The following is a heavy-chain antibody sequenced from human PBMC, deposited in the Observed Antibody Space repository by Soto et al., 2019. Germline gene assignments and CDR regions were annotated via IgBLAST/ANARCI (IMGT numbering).Heavy chain of an antibody. D-gene: IGHD5-12*01. Sequence: ASVKVSCKASGYTFTSYYMHWVRQAPGQGLEWMGIINPSGGSTSYAQKFRGRVTMTRDTSTSTVYMELSSLRSEDTAVYYCARVGRVAEVDYYYSMDVWGQGTTVTVSS. J-gene: IGHJ6*02. V-gene: IGHV1-46*01. CDR2: INPSGGST. CDR3: ARVGRVAEVDYYYSMDV. CDR1: GYTFTSYY.